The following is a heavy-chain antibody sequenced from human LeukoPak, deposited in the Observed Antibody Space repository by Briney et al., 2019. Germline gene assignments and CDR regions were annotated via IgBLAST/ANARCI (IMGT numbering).Heavy chain of an antibody. CDR2: TFYGGSRR. J-gene: IGHJ4*02. V-gene: IGHV3-33*01. Sequence: GTSLRLSCAASGFTFSDFGFHWVRQAPGKGLEWVAVTFYGGSRRFYADSVKGRFTISRDTSKNTVFLHLNSLRADDTAVYYCARDDSATYYNLAFWGQGTPVTVSS. D-gene: IGHD3-10*01. CDR3: ARDDSATYYNLAF. CDR1: GFTFSDFG.